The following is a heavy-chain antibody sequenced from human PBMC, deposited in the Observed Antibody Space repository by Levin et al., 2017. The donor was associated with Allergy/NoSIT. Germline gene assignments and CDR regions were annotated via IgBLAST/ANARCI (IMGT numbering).Heavy chain of an antibody. CDR2: IINSGVGT. D-gene: IGHD6-19*01. V-gene: IGHV3-23*01. J-gene: IGHJ4*02. CDR1: GFTFNNYA. Sequence: TGESLKISCAASGFTFNNYAMSWVRQAPGKGLEWVSAIINSGVGTYYADSVKGRFTISRDKSKNTMYLQMNSLRAEDTAVYFCAKDAIRGSDQPYYFDYWGQGTLVTASS. CDR3: AKDAIRGSDQPYYFDY.